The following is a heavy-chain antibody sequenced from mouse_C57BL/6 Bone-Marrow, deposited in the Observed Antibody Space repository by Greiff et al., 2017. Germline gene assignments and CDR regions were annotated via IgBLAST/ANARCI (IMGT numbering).Heavy chain of an antibody. CDR3: ARASQAYYYAMDY. CDR2: ISSGSSTI. D-gene: IGHD3-2*02. Sequence: DVKLVESGGGLVKPGGSLKLSCAASGFTFSDYGMHWVRQAPEKGLEWVAYISSGSSTIYYADTVKGRFTISRDNAKNTLFLQMTSLRSEYPAMYYCARASQAYYYAMDYWGQGTSVTVSS. CDR1: GFTFSDYG. V-gene: IGHV5-17*01. J-gene: IGHJ4*01.